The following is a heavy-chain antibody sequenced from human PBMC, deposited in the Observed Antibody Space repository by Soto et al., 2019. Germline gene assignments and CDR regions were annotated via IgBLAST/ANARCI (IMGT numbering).Heavy chain of an antibody. V-gene: IGHV3-74*01. Sequence: PEWSLRLSCAASGFTFSSYWMHWVRQAPGKGLVWVSRINSDGSSTSYADSVKGRFTISRDNAKNTLYLQMNSLRAEDTAVYYCAREIYYDFWSGYQTFYYYYYGMDVWGQGTTVTVSS. CDR2: INSDGSST. J-gene: IGHJ6*02. CDR1: GFTFSSYW. CDR3: AREIYYDFWSGYQTFYYYYYGMDV. D-gene: IGHD3-3*01.